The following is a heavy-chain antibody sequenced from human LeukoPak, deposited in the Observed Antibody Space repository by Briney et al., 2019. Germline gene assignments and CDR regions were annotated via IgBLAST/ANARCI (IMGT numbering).Heavy chain of an antibody. D-gene: IGHD3-10*01. CDR2: IYPGDSDT. CDR3: ARRSAVLLWFGESRLDAFDI. V-gene: IGHV5-51*01. J-gene: IGHJ3*02. CDR1: GYTFTSYW. Sequence: GESLKISCKGSGYTFTSYWIGWVRQMPGKGLEWMGIIYPGDSDTRYSPSFQGQVTISADKSISTAYLQWSSLKASDTAMYYCARRSAVLLWFGESRLDAFDIWGQGTMVTVSS.